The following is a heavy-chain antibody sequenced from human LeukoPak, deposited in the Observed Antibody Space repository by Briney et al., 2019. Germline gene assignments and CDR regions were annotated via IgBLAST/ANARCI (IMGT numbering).Heavy chain of an antibody. J-gene: IGHJ4*02. Sequence: SETLSLTCTVSGNSVSGYYWTWIRQPPGKGLEWIGYLYYSGSTNYNPSLKSRVTISVDTSRNQFSLKLTSVTAADTAVYFCARGVNNYGYGFYFDYWGQGTLVTVSS. CDR3: ARGVNNYGYGFYFDY. CDR2: LYYSGST. D-gene: IGHD5-18*01. CDR1: GNSVSGYY. V-gene: IGHV4-59*02.